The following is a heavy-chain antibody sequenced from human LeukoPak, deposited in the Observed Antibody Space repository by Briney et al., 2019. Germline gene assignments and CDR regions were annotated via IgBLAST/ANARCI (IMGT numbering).Heavy chain of an antibody. CDR2: IYTSGST. CDR1: GGSISSGSYY. V-gene: IGHV4-61*02. CDR3: ARLVVSSWYHEVLLGRDY. Sequence: PSETLSLTCTVSGGSISSGSYYWSWFRQPAEKGLEWIGRIYTSGSTYYNPSLKSRVTISADTSKNQFSLKLSSVTAADTAVYYCARLVVSSWYHEVLLGRDYWGQGTLVTVSS. J-gene: IGHJ4*02. D-gene: IGHD6-13*01.